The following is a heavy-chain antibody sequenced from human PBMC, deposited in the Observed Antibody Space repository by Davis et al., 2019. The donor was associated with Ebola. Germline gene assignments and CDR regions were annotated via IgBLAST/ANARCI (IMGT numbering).Heavy chain of an antibody. D-gene: IGHD1-26*01. Sequence: PGGSLRLSCTASGFTFGDYAMSWVRQAPGKGLEWVSFIRSKAYGWTTEYAASVKGRFTVSRDDSKSIAYLQMISLKTEDTALYYCTRELGGATDYWGQGTLVTVSS. CDR3: TRELGGATDY. CDR2: IRSKAYGWTT. CDR1: GFTFGDYA. J-gene: IGHJ4*02. V-gene: IGHV3-49*04.